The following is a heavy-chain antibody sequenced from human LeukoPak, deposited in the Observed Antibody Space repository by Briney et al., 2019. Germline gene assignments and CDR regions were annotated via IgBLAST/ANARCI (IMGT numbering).Heavy chain of an antibody. CDR1: GGTVSSYA. Sequence: SVKVSCKASGGTVSSYAISWVRHAPGQGLEWIGWIIPIFGTANYAQKFQGRVTITADKSTSTAYMELSSLRSEDTAFYFRQKAVYEILTHYYYYGMDVWGKGTTVTVSS. V-gene: IGHV1-69*06. D-gene: IGHD3-9*01. CDR3: QKAVYEILTHYYYYGMDV. J-gene: IGHJ6*04. CDR2: IIPIFGTA.